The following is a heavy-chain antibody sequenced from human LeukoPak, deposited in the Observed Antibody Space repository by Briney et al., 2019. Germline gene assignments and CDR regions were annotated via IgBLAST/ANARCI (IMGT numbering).Heavy chain of an antibody. CDR2: INHSGST. CDR1: GGSFSGYY. J-gene: IGHJ5*02. D-gene: IGHD3-22*01. Sequence: SETLSLTCAVYGGSFSGYYWSWIRQPPGKGLEWIGEINHSGSTNYNPSLKSRVTISVDTSKNQFSLKLSSVTAADTAVYYCARHGHYYDSKASNWFDPWGQGTLVTVSS. CDR3: ARHGHYYDSKASNWFDP. V-gene: IGHV4-34*01.